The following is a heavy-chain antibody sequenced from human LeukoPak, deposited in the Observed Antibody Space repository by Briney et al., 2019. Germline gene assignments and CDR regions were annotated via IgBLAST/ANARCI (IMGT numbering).Heavy chain of an antibody. Sequence: PSQTLSLTCAVSGGSISSGGYYWSWIRQPAGKGLEWIGEINHSGSTNYNPSLKSRVTISVDTSKNQFSLKLSSVTAADTAVYYCARSEIGYGMDVWGQGTTVTVSS. CDR1: GGSISSGGYY. CDR3: ARSEIGYGMDV. CDR2: INHSGST. V-gene: IGHV4-30-2*01. J-gene: IGHJ6*02.